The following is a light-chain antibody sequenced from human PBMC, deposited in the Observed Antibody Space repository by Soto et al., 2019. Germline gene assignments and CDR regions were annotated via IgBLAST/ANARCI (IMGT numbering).Light chain of an antibody. CDR3: AQHDSLPLT. CDR1: QDIGTY. Sequence: DIQMTQSPSSLSASVGDRVTVTCRASQDIGTYLAWYQQKLGKAPKLLIYDASSLETGVPSRFSGSGSGTDLTFAISSLQPEDFATYYGAQHDSLPLTFGGGTKVEIK. J-gene: IGKJ4*01. CDR2: DAS. V-gene: IGKV1-33*01.